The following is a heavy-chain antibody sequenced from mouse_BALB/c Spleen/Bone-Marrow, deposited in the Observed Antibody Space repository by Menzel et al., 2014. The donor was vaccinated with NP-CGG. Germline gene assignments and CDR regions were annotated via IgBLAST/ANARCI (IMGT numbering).Heavy chain of an antibody. D-gene: IGHD1-2*01. V-gene: IGHV14-3*02. J-gene: IGHJ1*01. CDR2: IDPANGNT. Sequence: VQLKQSGAELVKPGASVKLSCTASGFNIKDTYMHWVKQRPEQGLEWIGRIDPANGNTKYDPKFQGKATITADTSSNTAYLQLSSLTSEDTAVYYCARGGTTATWYFDVWGAGTTATVSS. CDR3: ARGGTTATWYFDV. CDR1: GFNIKDTY.